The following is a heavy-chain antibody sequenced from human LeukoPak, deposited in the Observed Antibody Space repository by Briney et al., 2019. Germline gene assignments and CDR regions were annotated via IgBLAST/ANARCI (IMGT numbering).Heavy chain of an antibody. J-gene: IGHJ4*02. CDR2: IYHSGST. CDR3: ARAGGYYGSGSFLDY. CDR1: RYDINSVYY. D-gene: IGHD3-10*01. V-gene: IGHV4-38-2*02. Sequence: SETLSLTCTVSRYDINSVYYWGWIRRPPGKGREWIGIIYHSGSTYYNASLKRRVTISMDTSRNKFSLNLNSVTAADTAVYYCARAGGYYGSGSFLDYWGQGLLVTVSS.